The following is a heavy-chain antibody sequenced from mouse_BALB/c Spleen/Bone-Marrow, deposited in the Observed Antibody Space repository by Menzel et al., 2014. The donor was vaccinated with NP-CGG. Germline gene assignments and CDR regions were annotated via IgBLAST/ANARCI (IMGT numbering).Heavy chain of an antibody. CDR3: ARGLYYDYEFAY. CDR1: GFSLTSYG. Sequence: VQRVESGPGLVQPSQSLSITCTVSGFSLTSYGVHWVRQSPGKGLEWLGVIWSGGSTDYNAAFISRLSISKDNSKSQVFFKMNSLQANDTAIYYCARGLYYDYEFAYWGQGTLVTVSA. V-gene: IGHV2-2*02. J-gene: IGHJ3*01. CDR2: IWSGGST. D-gene: IGHD2-4*01.